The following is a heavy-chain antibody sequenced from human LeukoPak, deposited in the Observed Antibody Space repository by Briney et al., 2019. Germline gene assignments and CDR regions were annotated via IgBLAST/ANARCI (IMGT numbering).Heavy chain of an antibody. CDR1: GFTFSSYA. D-gene: IGHD3-22*01. Sequence: PGGSLRLSCAASGFTFSSYAMHWARQAPGKGLEWVAVISYDGSNKYYADSVKGRFTISRDNSKNTLYLQMNSLRAEDTAVYYCARSHDYYDSSGYSFDYWGQGTLVTVSS. V-gene: IGHV3-30-3*01. CDR3: ARSHDYYDSSGYSFDY. J-gene: IGHJ4*02. CDR2: ISYDGSNK.